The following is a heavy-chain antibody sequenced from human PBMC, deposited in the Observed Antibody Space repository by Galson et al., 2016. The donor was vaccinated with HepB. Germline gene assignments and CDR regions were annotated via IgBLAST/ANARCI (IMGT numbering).Heavy chain of an antibody. D-gene: IGHD2-21*01. CDR3: SDLGDFDY. J-gene: IGHJ4*02. CDR2: IRNDVEGYST. CDR1: GFTFTDHY. V-gene: IGHV3-72*01. Sequence: SLRLSCAASGFTFTDHYIEWVRQAPGKGLEWLGMIRNDVEGYSTEYAASVKGIFTISRDDSKNLVYLQMNSLKTDDTAVYYCSDLGDFDYWGQGTLVTVSS.